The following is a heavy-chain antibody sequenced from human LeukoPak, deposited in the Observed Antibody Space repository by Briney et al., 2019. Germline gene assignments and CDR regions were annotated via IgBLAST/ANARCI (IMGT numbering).Heavy chain of an antibody. CDR1: GGSINSYY. J-gene: IGHJ5*02. Sequence: LETLSLTCTVSGGSINSYYWSWVRQPPGKGLGWIGYIDFSGSTNYNPSLKSRVTISIDTSKKQFSLKLSSVTAADTAVYYCARSIAVAGNWFDPWGQGTLVTVSS. CDR2: IDFSGST. D-gene: IGHD6-19*01. V-gene: IGHV4-59*08. CDR3: ARSIAVAGNWFDP.